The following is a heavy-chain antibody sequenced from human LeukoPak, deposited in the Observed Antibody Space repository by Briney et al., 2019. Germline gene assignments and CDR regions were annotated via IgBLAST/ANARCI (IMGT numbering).Heavy chain of an antibody. J-gene: IGHJ4*02. Sequence: SETLSLTCTVSGCSISGHYWSWIRQPPGKGLEWIGYIYYSGSTNYNPSLKSRVTISVDTSKNQFSLKLSSVPAADTAVYYCARTLDTSGYYHDYWGQGTPVTVSS. CDR1: GCSISGHY. D-gene: IGHD3-22*01. V-gene: IGHV4-59*08. CDR3: ARTLDTSGYYHDY. CDR2: IYYSGST.